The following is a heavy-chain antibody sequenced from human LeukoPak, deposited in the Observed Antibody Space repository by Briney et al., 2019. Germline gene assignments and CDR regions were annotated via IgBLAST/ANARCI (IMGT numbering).Heavy chain of an antibody. CDR1: GGSISSGSYY. CDR2: IYTSGST. CDR3: TRVHRLYSGRLNWFDP. Sequence: SETLSLTCTVSGGSISSGSYYWSWIRQPAGKGLEWIGRIYTSGSTKYNPSLKSRVTISVDTSKNQFSLKLSSVTAADTAVYYCTRVHRLYSGRLNWFDPWGQGTLVTVSS. D-gene: IGHD3-10*01. V-gene: IGHV4-61*02. J-gene: IGHJ5*02.